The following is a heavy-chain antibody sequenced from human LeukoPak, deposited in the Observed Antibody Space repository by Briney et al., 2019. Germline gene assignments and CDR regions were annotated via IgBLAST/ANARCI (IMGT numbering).Heavy chain of an antibody. CDR1: EFTFSSYT. CDR2: ISSSSSYI. J-gene: IGHJ4*02. CDR3: ARAGLGSYRPYYFDY. Sequence: GGSLRLSCAGSEFTFSSYTMNWVRQAPGKGLEWVSSISSSSSYIYYADSVKGRFTISRDNAKNSLSLQMNSLRAEDTAVYYCARAGLGSYRPYYFDYWGQGTLVTVSS. D-gene: IGHD3-16*02. V-gene: IGHV3-21*06.